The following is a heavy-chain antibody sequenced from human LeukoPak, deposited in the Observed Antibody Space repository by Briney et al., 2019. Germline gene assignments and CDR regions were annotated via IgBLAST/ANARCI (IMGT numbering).Heavy chain of an antibody. CDR3: ARRRIVGATTVFDY. CDR2: IYYSGST. J-gene: IGHJ4*02. V-gene: IGHV4-30-4*08. D-gene: IGHD1-26*01. Sequence: SETLSLTCTVSGGSISSGDYYWSWIRQPPGKGLEWIGYIYYSGSTNYNPSLKSRVTISVDTSKNQFSLKLSSVTAADTAVYYCARRRIVGATTVFDYWGQGTLVTVSS. CDR1: GGSISSGDYY.